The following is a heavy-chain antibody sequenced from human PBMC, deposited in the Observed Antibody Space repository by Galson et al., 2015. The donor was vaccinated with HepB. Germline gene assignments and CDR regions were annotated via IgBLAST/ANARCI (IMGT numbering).Heavy chain of an antibody. Sequence: ALRLSCAASGFIFSTYAFHWVRQAPGKGLEWVAVLWYDGSNKFYADSVKGRFTISRDNSKNTVYLQMNSLRAEDTSIYYCARAGREELDYDDSSAFMFHGMDVWGQGTTVSVSS. J-gene: IGHJ6*02. CDR1: GFIFSTYA. CDR3: ARAGREELDYDDSSAFMFHGMDV. CDR2: LWYDGSNK. V-gene: IGHV3-33*01. D-gene: IGHD3-22*01.